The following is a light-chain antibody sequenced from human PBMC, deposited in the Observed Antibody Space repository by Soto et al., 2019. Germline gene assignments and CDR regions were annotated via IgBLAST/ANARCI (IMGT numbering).Light chain of an antibody. CDR2: GAS. CDR1: QSVSSS. V-gene: IGKV3-15*01. J-gene: IGKJ1*01. Sequence: EVVMTQSPDTLSVSPGERATLSCRASQSVSSSLAWYQQKPGQAPRLLIYGASTRATGVPARFSGSVSGTEFTLTSSSLQAVDGAVYYCQHFHNWPPWMFGQGTRVEIK. CDR3: QHFHNWPPWM.